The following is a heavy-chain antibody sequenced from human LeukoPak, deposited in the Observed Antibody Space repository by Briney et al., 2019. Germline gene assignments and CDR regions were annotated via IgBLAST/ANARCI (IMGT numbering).Heavy chain of an antibody. CDR3: ARPRSSGYLTFDY. J-gene: IGHJ4*02. D-gene: IGHD3-22*01. V-gene: IGHV3-48*01. CDR2: ITNSGNSK. Sequence: GGSLRLSCAASGVTFRNYAMNWVRQAPGKGLEWVSYITNSGNSKSYADSVKGRFTISRDNTKNSLYLQMNGLRAEDTAVYYCARPRSSGYLTFDYWGQGVLVTVSS. CDR1: GVTFRNYA.